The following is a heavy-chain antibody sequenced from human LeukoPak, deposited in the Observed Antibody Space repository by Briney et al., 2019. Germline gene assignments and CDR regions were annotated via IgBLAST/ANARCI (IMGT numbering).Heavy chain of an antibody. CDR3: ARAQLLWFGELLPHFDY. CDR1: GGSISSSNW. CDR2: IYHSGST. J-gene: IGHJ4*02. V-gene: IGHV4-4*02. D-gene: IGHD3-10*01. Sequence: SGTLSLTCAVSGGSISSSNWWSWVRQPPGKGLEWIGEIYHSGSTNYNPSLKSRVTISVDKSKNQFSLKLSSVTAADTAVYYCARAQLLWFGELLPHFDYWGQGTLVTVS.